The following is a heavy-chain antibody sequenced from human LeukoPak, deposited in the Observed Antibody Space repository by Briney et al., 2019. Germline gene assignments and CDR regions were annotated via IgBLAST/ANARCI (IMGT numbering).Heavy chain of an antibody. CDR3: ARDTDSSGYYGGSHY. CDR2: IYSDGST. Sequence: GGSLRLSCAVSGFTVSSYYMSWVRQAPGKGLEWVAVIYSDGSTYYADSVKGRFAISRVNSQNTLSLQMRSLRPEDTAVYYCARDTDSSGYYGGSHYWGRGTLVTVSS. CDR1: GFTVSSYY. V-gene: IGHV3-66*01. D-gene: IGHD3-22*01. J-gene: IGHJ4*02.